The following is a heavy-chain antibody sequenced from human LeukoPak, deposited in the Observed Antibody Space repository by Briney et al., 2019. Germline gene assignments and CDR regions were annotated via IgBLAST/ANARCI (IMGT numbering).Heavy chain of an antibody. CDR3: AKGIAAAANPIHWFDP. J-gene: IGHJ5*02. V-gene: IGHV3-23*01. CDR1: GFTFSTYA. D-gene: IGHD6-13*01. Sequence: QSGGSLRLSCAASGFTFSTYAMSWVRQAPGKGLEWVSAISGSGGSTYYADSVKGRFTISRDNSKNTLYLQMNSLRAEDTAVYYCAKGIAAAANPIHWFDPWGQGTLVTVSS. CDR2: ISGSGGST.